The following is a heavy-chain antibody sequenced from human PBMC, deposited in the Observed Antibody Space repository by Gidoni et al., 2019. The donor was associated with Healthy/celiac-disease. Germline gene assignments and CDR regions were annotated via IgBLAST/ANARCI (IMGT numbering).Heavy chain of an antibody. V-gene: IGHV3-15*01. CDR3: TTEASDIAQVWGGAWYFDL. Sequence: EVQLVESGGGLVKPGGSLRLSCAASGFTFSHDWMSWVRQAPGKGLEWVGRIKSKTDGGTTDYAAPVKGRFTISRDDSKNTLYLQMNSLKTEDTAVYYCTTEASDIAQVWGGAWYFDLWGRGTLVTVSS. CDR1: GFTFSHDW. J-gene: IGHJ2*01. D-gene: IGHD3-16*01. CDR2: IKSKTDGGTT.